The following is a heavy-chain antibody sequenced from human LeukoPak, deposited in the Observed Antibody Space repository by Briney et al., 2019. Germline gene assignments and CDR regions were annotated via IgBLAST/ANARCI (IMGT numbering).Heavy chain of an antibody. CDR2: ISASGGTT. V-gene: IGHV3-23*01. CDR3: ARGWRSVDF. J-gene: IGHJ4*02. Sequence: GGSLRLSCTFSGFTFSNYAMSWVRQAPGKGLEWVSVISASGGTTYYADSVKGRFTISRDNSKNTLYLQMNSLRAKDTAVYYCARGWRSVDFWGQGTLVTVSS. CDR1: GFTFSNYA. D-gene: IGHD3-16*01.